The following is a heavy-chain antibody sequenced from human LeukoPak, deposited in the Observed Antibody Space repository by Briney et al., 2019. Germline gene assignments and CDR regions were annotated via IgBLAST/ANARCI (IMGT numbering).Heavy chain of an antibody. J-gene: IGHJ4*02. CDR2: IYYSGST. Sequence: PSETLSLTCTVSGYSISSGYYWGWIRQPPGKGLEWIGSIYYSGSTYYNPSLKSRVTISVDTSKNQFSLKLSSVTAADTAVYYCASPALRSGSGSPYWGQGTLVTVSS. V-gene: IGHV4-38-2*02. CDR3: ASPALRSGSGSPY. CDR1: GYSISSGYY. D-gene: IGHD3-10*01.